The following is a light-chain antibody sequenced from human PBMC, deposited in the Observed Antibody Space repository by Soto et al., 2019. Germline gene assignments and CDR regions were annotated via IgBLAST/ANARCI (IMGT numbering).Light chain of an antibody. CDR3: LQYGSSPWT. Sequence: EIVLTQSPGTLSLSQGEGATLSCRASQSVSSSFFAWYQQKPGQAPRLLIYGASSRATGIPDRFSGSGSGRDFTLTISRLEPEDFAVYYCLQYGSSPWTFGQGTKVETK. CDR2: GAS. J-gene: IGKJ1*01. CDR1: QSVSSSF. V-gene: IGKV3-20*01.